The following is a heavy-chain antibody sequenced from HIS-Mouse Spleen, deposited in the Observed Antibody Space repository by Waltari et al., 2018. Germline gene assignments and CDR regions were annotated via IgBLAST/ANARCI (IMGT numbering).Heavy chain of an antibody. CDR3: ARIAEGYSSGWYAFDY. J-gene: IGHJ4*02. D-gene: IGHD6-19*01. Sequence: QVTLRESGPALVKPTQTLTLTCTFSGFSLSTSGMCVSWIRQPPGKALEWLARIDWDDDKYYSTSLKTSLTISKYTSKNQVVLTMTNRDPVDTATYYCARIAEGYSSGWYAFDYWGQGTLVTGSS. CDR2: IDWDDDK. CDR1: GFSLSTSGMC. V-gene: IGHV2-70*15.